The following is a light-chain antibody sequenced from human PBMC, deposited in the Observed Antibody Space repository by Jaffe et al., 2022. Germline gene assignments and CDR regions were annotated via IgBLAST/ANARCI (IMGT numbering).Light chain of an antibody. V-gene: IGKV1-5*03. Sequence: DIQMTQSPSTLSASVGDRVTITCRASQSINSWLAWYQQKPGKAPKLLIYKASSLESGVPSRFSGDASGTEFTLTISSLQPDDFATYYCQHYNGDSRTFGQGTKVEIK. CDR3: QHYNGDSRT. J-gene: IGKJ1*01. CDR2: KAS. CDR1: QSINSW.